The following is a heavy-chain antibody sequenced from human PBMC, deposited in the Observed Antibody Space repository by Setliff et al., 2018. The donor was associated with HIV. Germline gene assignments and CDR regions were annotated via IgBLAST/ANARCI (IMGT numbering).Heavy chain of an antibody. CDR1: GDTFTTYA. CDR3: SRSGVPPYYYYGMDV. D-gene: IGHD3-10*01. CDR2: INSYNGNT. J-gene: IGHJ6*02. Sequence: ASVKVSCKASGDTFTTYALHWVRQAPGQGLEWMGWINSYNGNTKFAQKFQGRVTMATDTSTTTAFMELRSLKADDTGIYYCSRSGVPPYYYYGMDVWGQGTTVTVSS. V-gene: IGHV1-18*01.